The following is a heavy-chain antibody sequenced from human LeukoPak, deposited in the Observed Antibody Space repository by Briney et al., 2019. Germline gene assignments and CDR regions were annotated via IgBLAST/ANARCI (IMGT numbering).Heavy chain of an antibody. CDR3: ASRGGHRRFDP. D-gene: IGHD3-16*01. Sequence: ASVKVSCRVSGPRLSDLSMHWVRLAPGKGLEWMGGFDPEDGETIYAQKFQGRLTMTEDISTDTAYMNLSSLTSEDTAVYYCASRGGHRRFDPWGQGTLVTVSS. CDR2: FDPEDGET. V-gene: IGHV1-24*01. J-gene: IGHJ5*02. CDR1: GPRLSDLS.